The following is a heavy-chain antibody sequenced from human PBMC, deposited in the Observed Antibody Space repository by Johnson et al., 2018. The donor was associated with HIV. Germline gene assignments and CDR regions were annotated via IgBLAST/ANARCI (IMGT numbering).Heavy chain of an antibody. D-gene: IGHD2-8*02. V-gene: IGHV3-11*04. CDR1: GFTFSDYY. Sequence: QVQLVESGGGVVQPGGSLRLSCAPSGFTFSDYYMSWMRQAPGQGLEWVSSISSSVSNIYYSAPVKGRFTISREHATNSLYLQMNSLSAGYTAVYYCARARGPTGGFEIWGRGTMVTVSS. J-gene: IGHJ3*02. CDR2: ISSSVSNI. CDR3: ARARGPTGGFEI.